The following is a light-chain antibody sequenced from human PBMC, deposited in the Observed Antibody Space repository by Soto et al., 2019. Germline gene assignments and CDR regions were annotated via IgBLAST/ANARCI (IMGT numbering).Light chain of an antibody. Sequence: ETVLTQSPGTLSLSPGERATLSCRASQTIRSNSLAWYRQTPGQAPRLLIYGASNRATGIADRFRGSGSGTDFTLIISRLEPEDFALYYCQQYGSSPWTFGQGTKVEIK. CDR3: QQYGSSPWT. CDR1: QTIRSNS. V-gene: IGKV3-20*01. J-gene: IGKJ1*01. CDR2: GAS.